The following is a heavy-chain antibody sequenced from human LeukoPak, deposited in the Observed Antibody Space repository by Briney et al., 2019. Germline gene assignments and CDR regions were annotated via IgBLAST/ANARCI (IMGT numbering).Heavy chain of an antibody. CDR1: GGSISSYS. V-gene: IGHV4-59*01. CDR3: ARDRKGSYYYYGMDV. CDR2: IHYSGST. Sequence: SETLSHTCTVSGGSISSYSWSWIRQPPGKGLEWIGYIHYSGSTNYNPSLKSRVTISVDTSKNQFSLKLSSVTAADTAVYYCARDRKGSYYYYGMDVWGQGTTVTVSS. J-gene: IGHJ6*02.